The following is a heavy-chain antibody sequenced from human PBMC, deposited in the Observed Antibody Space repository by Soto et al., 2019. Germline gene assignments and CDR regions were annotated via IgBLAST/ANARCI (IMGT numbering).Heavy chain of an antibody. CDR2: IYSGGST. J-gene: IGHJ4*02. CDR1: GFTVSSNY. Sequence: GGSLRLSCAASGFTVSSNYMSWVRQAPGKGLEWVSVIYSGGSTYYADSVKGRFTISRDNSKNTLYLQMNSLRAEDTAVYYCARGGYSGYMIIDYWGQGTLVTVSS. V-gene: IGHV3-53*01. D-gene: IGHD5-12*01. CDR3: ARGGYSGYMIIDY.